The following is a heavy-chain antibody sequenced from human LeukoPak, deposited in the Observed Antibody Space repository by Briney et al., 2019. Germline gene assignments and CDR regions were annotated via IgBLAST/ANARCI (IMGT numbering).Heavy chain of an antibody. CDR2: IIPIFGTA. V-gene: IGHV1-69*13. J-gene: IGHJ6*02. CDR3: ARGSDSSGWHYYYCGMDV. D-gene: IGHD6-19*01. Sequence: SVKVSCKASGGTFSSYAISWVRQAPGQGLEWMGGIIPIFGTANYAQKFQGRVTITADESTSTAYMELSSLRSEDTAVYYCARGSDSSGWHYYYCGMDVWGQGTTVTVSS. CDR1: GGTFSSYA.